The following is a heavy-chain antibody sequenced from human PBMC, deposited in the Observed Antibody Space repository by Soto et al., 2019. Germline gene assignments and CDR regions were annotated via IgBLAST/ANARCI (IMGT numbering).Heavy chain of an antibody. D-gene: IGHD4-17*01. Sequence: SWSPQHSPGQGLEWMGRIIPILGIANYAQKFQGRVTITADKSTSTAYMELSSLRSEDTDVYYCARVAGLRSPTDYCGEGILVT. V-gene: IGHV1-69*04. CDR2: IIPILGIA. J-gene: IGHJ4*01. CDR3: ARVAGLRSPTDY.